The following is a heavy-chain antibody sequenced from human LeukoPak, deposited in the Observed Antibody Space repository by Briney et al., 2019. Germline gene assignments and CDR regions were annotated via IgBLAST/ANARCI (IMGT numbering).Heavy chain of an antibody. CDR3: ARVDAVVSSGYQRFFQH. V-gene: IGHV3-48*01. CDR2: ISDSGSTM. D-gene: IGHD3-22*01. Sequence: GGSLRLSCAASGFTFSSYSMNWVRQAPGKRPEWLSYISDSGSTMHYADSVRGRFTISRDNAKNSLYLQMNSLRADDTAVYYCARVDAVVSSGYQRFFQHWGQGTLVTVSS. CDR1: GFTFSSYS. J-gene: IGHJ1*01.